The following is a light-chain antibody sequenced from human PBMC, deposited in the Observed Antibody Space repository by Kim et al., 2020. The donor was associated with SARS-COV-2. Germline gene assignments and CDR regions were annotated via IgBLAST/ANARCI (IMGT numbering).Light chain of an antibody. CDR3: QQLNSYPHT. Sequence: IQLTQSPSSLSASVGDRVTITCRASQGVGSHLAWYQQKPGKAPKLLIYIASVLQSGVPSRFSGSGSETDFTLTISSLQPEDFATYYCQQLNSYPHTFGQGTKLEI. CDR2: IAS. J-gene: IGKJ2*01. V-gene: IGKV1-9*01. CDR1: QGVGSH.